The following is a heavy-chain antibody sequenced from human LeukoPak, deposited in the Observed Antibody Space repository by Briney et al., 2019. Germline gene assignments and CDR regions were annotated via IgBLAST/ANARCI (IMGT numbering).Heavy chain of an antibody. D-gene: IGHD3-10*01. CDR1: GFTLSDYY. CDR3: AREDIDYYGSGSYYMAPFDY. CDR2: ISSSSSYT. Sequence: GGSLRLSCAASGFTLSDYYMSWIRQAPGKGLEWVSYISSSSSYTNYADSVKGRFTISRDNAKNSLYLQMNSLRAEDTAVYYCAREDIDYYGSGSYYMAPFDYWGQGTLVTVSS. V-gene: IGHV3-11*06. J-gene: IGHJ4*02.